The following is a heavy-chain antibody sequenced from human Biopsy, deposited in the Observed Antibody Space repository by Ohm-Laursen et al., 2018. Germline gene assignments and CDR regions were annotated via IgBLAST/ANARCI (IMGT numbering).Heavy chain of an antibody. D-gene: IGHD3-22*01. V-gene: IGHV4-39*01. CDR1: GGSISNNNYY. CDR3: ARDYDTSGYYYVS. Sequence: GTLSLTCPVSGGSISNNNYYWGWIRQPPGKGLEWIGSIFYRGSTHYKPSLKSRVNISVDTSENQFSLKLNSVTAADTAVYYCARDYDTSGYYYVSWGQGTLVTVSS. CDR2: IFYRGST. J-gene: IGHJ5*02.